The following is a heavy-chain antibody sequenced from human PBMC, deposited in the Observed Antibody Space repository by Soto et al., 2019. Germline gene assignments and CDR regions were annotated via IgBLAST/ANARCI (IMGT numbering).Heavy chain of an antibody. D-gene: IGHD1-20*01. V-gene: IGHV4-39*01. CDR1: GGSISSSSYY. J-gene: IGHJ5*02. CDR3: ARWEHNWNDVDDWLDP. CDR2: IYYSGST. Sequence: SETLSLTCTVSGGSISSSSYYWGWLRQPPGKGLEWIGSIYYSGSTYYNPSLKSRVTISVDTSKNQFSLKLGSVTAADTAVYYCARWEHNWNDVDDWLDPWGQGTQVTAPQ.